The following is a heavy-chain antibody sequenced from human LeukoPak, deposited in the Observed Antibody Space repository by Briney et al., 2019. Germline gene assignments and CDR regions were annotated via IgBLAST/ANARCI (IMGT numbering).Heavy chain of an antibody. V-gene: IGHV1-18*01. D-gene: IGHD3-9*01. CDR2: ISAYNGNT. J-gene: IGHJ4*02. CDR3: ARVARSYDILYYFDY. Sequence: GASVKVSCKASGYTFTSYGISWVRQAPGQGLEWMGWISAYNGNTNYAQKLQGRVTITTDESTSTAYMELSSLRSEDTAVYYCARVARSYDILYYFDYWGQGTLVTASS. CDR1: GYTFTSYG.